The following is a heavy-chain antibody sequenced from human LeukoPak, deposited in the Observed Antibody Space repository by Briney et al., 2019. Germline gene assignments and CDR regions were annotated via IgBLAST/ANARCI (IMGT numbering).Heavy chain of an antibody. CDR1: GYTFTGYY. D-gene: IGHD2-2*01. Sequence: GASVEVSCKASGYTFTGYYIHWLRQAPGQGLEWMGWFNPNSGGTNYAPKFQGLVTMSSDTAITTAYMELNRLISDDTAVYYCARTKPPCTSCLLLDYWGQGTLVTVSS. CDR3: ARTKPPCTSCLLLDY. CDR2: FNPNSGGT. V-gene: IGHV1-2*02. J-gene: IGHJ4*02.